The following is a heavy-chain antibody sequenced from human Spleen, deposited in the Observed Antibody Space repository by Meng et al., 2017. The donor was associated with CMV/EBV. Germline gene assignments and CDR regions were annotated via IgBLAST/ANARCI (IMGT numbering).Heavy chain of an antibody. CDR3: ARGDTAMAFDY. CDR1: GYSISSGYY. D-gene: IGHD5-18*01. Sequence: SETLSLTCSVSGYSISSGYYWDWIRQPPGKGLEWIGSIYYSGSTYYNPSLKSRVTISVDTSKNQFSLKLSSVTAADTAVYYCARGDTAMAFDYWGQGTLVTVSS. CDR2: IYYSGST. V-gene: IGHV4-38-2*02. J-gene: IGHJ4*02.